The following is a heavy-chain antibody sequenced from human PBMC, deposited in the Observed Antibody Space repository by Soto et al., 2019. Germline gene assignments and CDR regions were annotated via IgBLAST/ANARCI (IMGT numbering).Heavy chain of an antibody. CDR1: KFTCNTSA. CDR3: VTIGGNYYDNRGCTRYFEY. V-gene: IGHV3-23*01. CDR2: IVSSGSST. Sequence: EVQLLESGGGLVQPGGSLRLSCAASKFTCNTSAMAWVRQVPGMGLEWVSTIVSSGSSTYYADPVKGRFTISRDNTKNTPDLQMNSLIDNDQAINYCVTIGGNYYDNRGCTRYFEYRGQGTLVTVSS. D-gene: IGHD3-22*01. J-gene: IGHJ4*02.